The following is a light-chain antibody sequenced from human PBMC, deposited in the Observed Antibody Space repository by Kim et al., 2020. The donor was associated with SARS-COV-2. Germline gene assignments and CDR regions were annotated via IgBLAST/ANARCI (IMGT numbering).Light chain of an antibody. CDR1: SSDVGAYNY. CDR3: CSYAGRYPYV. V-gene: IGLV2-11*01. CDR2: DVN. Sequence: QSALTQPRSVSGSPGQSVTISCTGTSSDVGAYNYVSWFQQHPGKAPQLMIYDVNQRPSGVPDRFSGSKSGNTASLTISGLQAEDEADYYCCSYAGRYPYVFGSGTQLTVL. J-gene: IGLJ1*01.